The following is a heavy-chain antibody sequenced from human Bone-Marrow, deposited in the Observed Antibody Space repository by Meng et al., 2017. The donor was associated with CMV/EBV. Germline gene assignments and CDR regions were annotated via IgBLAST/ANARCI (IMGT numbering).Heavy chain of an antibody. D-gene: IGHD6-6*01. CDR3: AKGAYSSLYFDY. CDR2: IRFDGSNK. CDR1: GFTFSSYA. J-gene: IGHJ4*02. Sequence: GESLKISCAASGFTFSSYAMSWVRQAPGKGLEWVTFIRFDGSNKYYADSVKGRFTISRDNSKNSLYLQMNSLRAEDTALYYCAKGAYSSLYFDYWGQGTLVTVSS. V-gene: IGHV3-30*02.